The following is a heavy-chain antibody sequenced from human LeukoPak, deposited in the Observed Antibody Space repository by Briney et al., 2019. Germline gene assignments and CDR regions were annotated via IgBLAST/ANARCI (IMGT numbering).Heavy chain of an antibody. D-gene: IGHD3-3*01. CDR2: INHSGST. Sequence: SETLSLTCAVYGGSFSGYYWSWIRQPPGKGLEWIGEINHSGSTNYNPSLKSRVTISVDTSKNQFSLKLSSVTAADTAVYYCARGRTFFWSGYYLHWGQGTLVTVSS. CDR1: GGSFSGYY. J-gene: IGHJ4*02. CDR3: ARGRTFFWSGYYLH. V-gene: IGHV4-34*01.